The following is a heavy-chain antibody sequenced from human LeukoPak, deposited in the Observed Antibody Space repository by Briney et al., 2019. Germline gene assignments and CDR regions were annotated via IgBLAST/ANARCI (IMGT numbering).Heavy chain of an antibody. V-gene: IGHV1-2*02. CDR3: ARSPHILTGENFDF. Sequence: ASVKVSCKASGYTFTGYYMHWVRQAPGQGLEWMGWINVNSGGTNYAQKFYARVTMTRDTSISTAYMELSRQRSDDTAVFYCARSPHILTGENFDFWGQGTLVTVSS. D-gene: IGHD3-9*01. J-gene: IGHJ4*02. CDR2: INVNSGGT. CDR1: GYTFTGYY.